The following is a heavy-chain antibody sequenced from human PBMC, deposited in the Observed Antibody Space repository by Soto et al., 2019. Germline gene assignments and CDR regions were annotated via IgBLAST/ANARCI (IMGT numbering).Heavy chain of an antibody. D-gene: IGHD1-26*01. CDR1: GYAFSDYF. J-gene: IGHJ6*02. CDR2: INPKTAAT. CDR3: ARIKWGLDYYSGMDV. Sequence: GASVKVPCKASGYAFSDYFIQWLRQAPGQGLEWVAWINPKTAATNYAKKFQDRVTMTSDTSFSTAYLELTRLRPDDTAVYYCARIKWGLDYYSGMDVWGQGTAVTVSS. V-gene: IGHV1-2*02.